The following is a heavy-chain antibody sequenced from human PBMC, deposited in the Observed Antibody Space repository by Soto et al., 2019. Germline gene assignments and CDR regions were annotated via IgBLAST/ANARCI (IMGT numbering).Heavy chain of an antibody. CDR2: IIPIFGTA. CDR3: ARFSRIAAAGAEYFQH. V-gene: IGHV1-69*12. Sequence: QVQLVQSGAEVKKPGSSVKVSCKASGGTFSSYAISWVRQAPGQGLEWMGGIIPIFGTANYAQKFQGRVTITADESTSRAYMELSRLRSEDTAVYYCARFSRIAAAGAEYFQHWGQGALVTVSS. D-gene: IGHD6-13*01. J-gene: IGHJ1*01. CDR1: GGTFSSYA.